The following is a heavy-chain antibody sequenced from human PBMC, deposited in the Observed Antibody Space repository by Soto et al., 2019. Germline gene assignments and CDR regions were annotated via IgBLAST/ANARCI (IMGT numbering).Heavy chain of an antibody. J-gene: IGHJ6*03. D-gene: IGHD2-8*01. CDR1: GFTFDDYA. CDR3: AKGASKYCTNGVCYLYYYMDV. V-gene: IGHV3-9*01. Sequence: VQLVESGGGLVQPGRSLRLSCAASGFTFDDYAMHWVRQAPGKGLEWVSGISWNSGSIGYADSVKGRFTISRDNAKNSLYLQMNSLRAEDTALYYCAKGASKYCTNGVCYLYYYMDVWGKGTTVTVSS. CDR2: ISWNSGSI.